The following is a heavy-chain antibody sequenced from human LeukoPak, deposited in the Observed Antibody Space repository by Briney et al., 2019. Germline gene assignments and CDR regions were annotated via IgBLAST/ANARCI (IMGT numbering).Heavy chain of an antibody. J-gene: IGHJ5*02. Sequence: SETLSLTCTVSGYSISSGYYWGWIRQPPGKWLEWIGSIYHSGSTYYNPSLKSRVTISVDTSKNQFSLKLSSVTAADTAVYYCAISSYYRVWFDPWGQGTLVTVSS. CDR2: IYHSGST. CDR1: GYSISSGYY. CDR3: AISSYYRVWFDP. D-gene: IGHD6-6*01. V-gene: IGHV4-38-2*02.